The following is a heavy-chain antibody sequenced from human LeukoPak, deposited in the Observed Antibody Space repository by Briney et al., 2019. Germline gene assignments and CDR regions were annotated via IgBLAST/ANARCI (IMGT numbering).Heavy chain of an antibody. D-gene: IGHD6-19*01. CDR3: ARETHNTGWYGDL. CDR2: IKNSGNT. V-gene: IGHV4-4*07. CDR1: GGSISSYY. J-gene: IGHJ5*02. Sequence: PSETLSLTCSVSGGSISSYYWSWIRQPAGKGLEWIGRIKNSGNTNYNPSLESRVTLSLDTSKNQFSLNLSSVTAADTAVYYCARETHNTGWYGDLWGQGTLVTVSS.